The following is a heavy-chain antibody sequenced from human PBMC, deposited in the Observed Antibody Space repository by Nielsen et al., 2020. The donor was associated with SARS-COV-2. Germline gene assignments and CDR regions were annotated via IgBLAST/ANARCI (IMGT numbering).Heavy chain of an antibody. D-gene: IGHD3-22*01. Sequence: SETLSLTCTVSGGSISSSSYYWGWIRQPPGKGLEWIGSIYYSGSTYYNPSLKGRVTISVDTSKNQFSLKLSSVTAADTAVYYCARITYYYDSSGYFPWYYFDYWGQGTLVTVSS. J-gene: IGHJ4*02. V-gene: IGHV4-39*01. CDR1: GGSISSSSYY. CDR2: IYYSGST. CDR3: ARITYYYDSSGYFPWYYFDY.